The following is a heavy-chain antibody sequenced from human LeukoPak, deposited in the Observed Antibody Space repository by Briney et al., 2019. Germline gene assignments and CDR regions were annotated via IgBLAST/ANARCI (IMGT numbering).Heavy chain of an antibody. J-gene: IGHJ4*02. V-gene: IGHV3-66*04. D-gene: IGHD6-13*01. Sequence: GGSLRLSCAASGFIVSSSYMSWVRQAPGKGLEWVSVIYTDGRTYSADSMKGRFTLSRDNSKNTLYLQMSSLRAEDTAVYYCARRRAASWSFDSWGQGTLVTVSS. CDR2: IYTDGRT. CDR3: ARRRAASWSFDS. CDR1: GFIVSSSY.